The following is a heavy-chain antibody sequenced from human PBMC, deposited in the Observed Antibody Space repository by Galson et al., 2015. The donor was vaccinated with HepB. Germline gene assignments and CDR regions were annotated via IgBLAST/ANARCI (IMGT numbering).Heavy chain of an antibody. D-gene: IGHD3-22*01. V-gene: IGHV3-74*01. CDR3: ATSAYFDNSGAYWYFDL. J-gene: IGHJ2*01. CDR2: INRDGGST. CDR1: GFTFTSYW. Sequence: SLRLSCAASGFTFTSYWMHWVRQAPGKGLVWVSRINRDGGSTTYADSVKGRLTISRDNAKNTLYLQMNTLRAEDTAVYYCATSAYFDNSGAYWYFDLWGRGTLVTVSS.